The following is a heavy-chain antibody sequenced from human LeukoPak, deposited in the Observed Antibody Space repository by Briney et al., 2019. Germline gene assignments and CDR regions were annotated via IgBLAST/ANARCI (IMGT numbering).Heavy chain of an antibody. D-gene: IGHD6-19*01. Sequence: GGSLRLSCAASGFTFSKYWMLWVRQAPGKGLEGVSRINTDGTVTTYADSVKGRFTVSRDNADNTMFLQMNSVTDEDTAVYYCATKQWLAPPPDSWGQGTPVTVSS. CDR1: GFTFSKYW. CDR3: ATKQWLAPPPDS. V-gene: IGHV3-74*01. J-gene: IGHJ4*02. CDR2: INTDGTVT.